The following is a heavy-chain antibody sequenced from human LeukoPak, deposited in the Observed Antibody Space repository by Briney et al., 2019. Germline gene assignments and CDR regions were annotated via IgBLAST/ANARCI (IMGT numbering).Heavy chain of an antibody. Sequence: GGSLRLSCAASGFTFSSYGMHWVRQAPGKGLEWVAVISYDGGNKYYADSVKGRFTISRDNSKNTLYLQMNSLRAEDTAVYYCAKVLDEWELLVPVYWGQGTLVTVSS. CDR1: GFTFSSYG. CDR3: AKVLDEWELLVPVY. CDR2: ISYDGGNK. V-gene: IGHV3-30*18. D-gene: IGHD1-26*01. J-gene: IGHJ4*02.